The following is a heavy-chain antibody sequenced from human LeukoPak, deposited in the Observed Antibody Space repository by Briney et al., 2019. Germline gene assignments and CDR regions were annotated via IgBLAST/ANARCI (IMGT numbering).Heavy chain of an antibody. Sequence: ASVKVSCKASGYTFTGYYMHWVRQAPGQGLEWMGWIDPNSGGTNYAQKFQGRVTMTTDTSLTTAYMELSRLRFDDTAVYDCARRGQDYWGQGTLVTVSS. V-gene: IGHV1-2*02. CDR1: GYTFTGYY. CDR2: IDPNSGGT. J-gene: IGHJ4*02. CDR3: ARRGQDY. D-gene: IGHD3-10*01.